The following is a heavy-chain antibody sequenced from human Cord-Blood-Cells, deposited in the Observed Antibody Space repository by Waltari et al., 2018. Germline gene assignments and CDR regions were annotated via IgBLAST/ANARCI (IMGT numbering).Heavy chain of an antibody. CDR3: ASAAMVDY. CDR2: IYYSGST. CDR1: GGPISSSSYY. D-gene: IGHD5-18*01. V-gene: IGHV4-39*01. J-gene: IGHJ4*02. Sequence: QLQLQESGPGLVKPSETLSLTCTVSGGPISSSSYYWGWIRQPRGKGLEWMGSIYYSGSTYYNPSLKSRVTISVDTSKNQFSLKLSSVTAADTAVYYCASAAMVDYWGQGTLVTVSS.